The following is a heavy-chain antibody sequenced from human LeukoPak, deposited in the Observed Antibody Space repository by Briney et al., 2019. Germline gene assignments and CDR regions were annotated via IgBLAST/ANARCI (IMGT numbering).Heavy chain of an antibody. CDR2: IYSGGST. D-gene: IGHD2-21*01. V-gene: IGHV3-53*01. CDR3: ARMYCGGDCYSEMYYFDY. J-gene: IGHJ4*02. Sequence: GGSLRLSCAASGFTVSSNYMSWVRQAPGEGLEWVSVIYSGGSTYYADSVKGRFTISRDNSKNTLYLQMNSLRAEDTAVYYCARMYCGGDCYSEMYYFDYWGQGTLVTVSS. CDR1: GFTVSSNY.